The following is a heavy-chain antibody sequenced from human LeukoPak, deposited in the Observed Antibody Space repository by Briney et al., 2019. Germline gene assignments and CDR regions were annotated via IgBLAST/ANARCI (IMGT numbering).Heavy chain of an antibody. CDR3: AKVYDFWSGLYYFDY. V-gene: IGHV1-46*01. Sequence: ASVKVSCKASGYTFTSYYMHWVRQAPGQGLEWMGIINPSGGSTSYAQKFQGRVTMTRDTSTSTVYMELNSLRAEDTAVYYCAKVYDFWSGLYYFDYWGQGTLVTVSS. CDR2: INPSGGST. J-gene: IGHJ4*02. D-gene: IGHD3-3*01. CDR1: GYTFTSYY.